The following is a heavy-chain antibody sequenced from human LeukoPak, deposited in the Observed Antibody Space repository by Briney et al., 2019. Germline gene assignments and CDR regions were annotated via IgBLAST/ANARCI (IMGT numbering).Heavy chain of an antibody. D-gene: IGHD4-17*01. CDR1: ELSRYD. J-gene: IGHJ5*02. CDR3: ARDEVAWYSDTESRNWPDP. V-gene: IGHV3-48*03. Sequence: GGTLRLSCGASELSRYDMNWVRQAPGKGLEWISTISHDGRVVFYAASLRGRFTISRDNSQDSVYLQMNNLRAEDTAVYYCARDEVAWYSDTESRNWPDPWGQGILVTVSS. CDR2: ISHDGRVV.